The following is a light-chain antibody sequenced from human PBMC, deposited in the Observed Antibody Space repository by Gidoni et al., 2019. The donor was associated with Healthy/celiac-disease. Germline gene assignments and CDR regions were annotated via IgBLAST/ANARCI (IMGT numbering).Light chain of an antibody. CDR1: QSVSSSY. CDR3: QQYGSSPPYT. V-gene: IGKV3-20*01. CDR2: GAS. J-gene: IGKJ2*01. Sequence: EIVLTQSPGPLSLSPGERATLSCRASQSVSSSYLAWYQQKPGQAPRLLIYGASSRATGSPDRFSGSGSGTDFTLTISRLEPEDFAVYYCQQYGSSPPYTFGQGTKLEIK.